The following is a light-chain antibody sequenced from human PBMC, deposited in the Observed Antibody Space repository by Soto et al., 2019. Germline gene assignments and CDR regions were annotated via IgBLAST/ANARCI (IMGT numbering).Light chain of an antibody. CDR3: QQRSNWPLT. V-gene: IGKV3-11*01. Sequence: EIVLTQSPATLALSPGERATLSCRASQSVSRDLAWFQQKPGQAPRLLIYDASNRATGIPARFSGSGSGTDFTLTISSLAPDDVAVYYCQQRSNWPLTFGGGTKVEIK. J-gene: IGKJ4*01. CDR2: DAS. CDR1: QSVSRD.